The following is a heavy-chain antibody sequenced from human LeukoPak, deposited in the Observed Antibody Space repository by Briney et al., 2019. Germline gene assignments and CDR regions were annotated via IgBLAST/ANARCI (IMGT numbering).Heavy chain of an antibody. CDR3: ARDGWTNSLDY. CDR1: GRSISGYY. CDR2: IYTTGST. J-gene: IGHJ4*02. D-gene: IGHD2-2*03. Sequence: KPSEPLSLTCTVSGRSISGYYWSWLRQPAGKGLEWIGRIYTTGSTNYNPSLKSRVTMSVDRSNKQFSLKLSSVTAADTAVYYCARDGWTNSLDYGGQGTLVTVSS. V-gene: IGHV4-4*07.